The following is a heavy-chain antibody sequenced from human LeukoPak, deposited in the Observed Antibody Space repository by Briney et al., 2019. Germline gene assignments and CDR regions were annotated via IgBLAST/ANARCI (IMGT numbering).Heavy chain of an antibody. D-gene: IGHD3-10*01. CDR3: ARHFGSGPYYYGMDV. J-gene: IGHJ6*02. CDR2: IYYSGST. CDR1: GGSPSSYY. V-gene: IGHV4-59*08. Sequence: SETLSLTRAVSGGSPSSYYWSWVRPPPGKGREWGGYIYYSGSTNYNPSLKSRVTISVDTSKNQSSLKLSSLTPADTAVYSCARHFGSGPYYYGMDVWGQGTTVTVSS.